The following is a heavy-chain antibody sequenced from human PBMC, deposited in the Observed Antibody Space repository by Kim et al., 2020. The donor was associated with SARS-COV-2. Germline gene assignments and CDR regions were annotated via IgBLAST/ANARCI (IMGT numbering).Heavy chain of an antibody. CDR3: ARGRGVRRDYDFWSGSLNFDY. V-gene: IGHV1-2*02. CDR2: INPNSGGT. D-gene: IGHD3-3*01. J-gene: IGHJ4*02. Sequence: ASVKVSCKASGYTFTGYYMHWVRQAPGQGLEWMGWINPNSGGTNYAQKFQGRVTMTRDTSISTAYMELSRLRSDDTAVYYCARGRGVRRDYDFWSGSLNFDYWGQGTLVTVSS. CDR1: GYTFTGYY.